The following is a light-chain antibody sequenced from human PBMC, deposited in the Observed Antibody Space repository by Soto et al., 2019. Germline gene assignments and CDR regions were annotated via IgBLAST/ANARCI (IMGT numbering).Light chain of an antibody. CDR1: SSDVGGYKY. CDR2: GVS. J-gene: IGLJ1*01. CDR3: CSYAGGPEV. Sequence: QSVLTQPRSVSGSPGQSVSISCTGTSSDVGGYKYVSWYQQKPGKAPKLIIYGVSGWPSGVPNRFSGSKSGNRASLTISGLQAEDEGDYYCCSYAGGPEVFGTGTKVTVL. V-gene: IGLV2-11*01.